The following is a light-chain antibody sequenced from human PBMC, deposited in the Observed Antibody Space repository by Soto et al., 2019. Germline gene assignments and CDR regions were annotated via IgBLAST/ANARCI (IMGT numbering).Light chain of an antibody. CDR2: GAS. CDR1: QRVISSY. J-gene: IGKJ1*01. V-gene: IGKV3-20*01. Sequence: IVLTQSPGTLSLSPGERATLSCRASQRVISSYLAWFQQRPGRAPRLLIYGASKRATDIPDRFTGSGSGIDFALTISRLEPEDFAVYYCHQYVTYPWTFGQGTKVEIK. CDR3: HQYVTYPWT.